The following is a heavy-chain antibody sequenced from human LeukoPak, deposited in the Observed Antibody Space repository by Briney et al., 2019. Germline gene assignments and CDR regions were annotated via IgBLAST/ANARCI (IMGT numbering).Heavy chain of an antibody. D-gene: IGHD1-1*01. CDR1: GFTFSSYG. V-gene: IGHV3-30*02. J-gene: IGHJ4*02. Sequence: GGSLRLSCAASGFTFSSYGIHWVRQAPGKGLEWVAYIQYDGSNEQYADSVKGRFSISRDNSKNILYLHVSSLRAEDTAVYYCETAIQLRPFWGQGTLVTVSS. CDR2: IQYDGSNE. CDR3: ETAIQLRPF.